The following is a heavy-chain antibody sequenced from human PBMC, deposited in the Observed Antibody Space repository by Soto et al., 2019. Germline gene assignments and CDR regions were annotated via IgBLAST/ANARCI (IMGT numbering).Heavy chain of an antibody. D-gene: IGHD3-10*01. V-gene: IGHV4-34*01. Sequence: PSETLSLTCAVYVVSFSGYYWSCIRHPPGKWLEWIGEINHSGSTNYNPSLKSRVTISVDTSKNQFSLKLSSVTAADTAVYYCARGPEMSTITMVRGVLTTSFDYWCQGTLVTVSS. CDR1: VVSFSGYY. CDR2: INHSGST. CDR3: ARGPEMSTITMVRGVLTTSFDY. J-gene: IGHJ4*02.